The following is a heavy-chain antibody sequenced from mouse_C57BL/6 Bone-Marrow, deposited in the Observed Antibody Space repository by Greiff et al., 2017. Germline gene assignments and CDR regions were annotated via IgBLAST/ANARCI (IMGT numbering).Heavy chain of an antibody. CDR1: GYPFTSGG. J-gene: IGHJ3*01. V-gene: IGHV1-81*01. CDR2: FYPRSGNT. Sequence: VQLQQSGAELARPGHSVNLSCKASGYPFTSGGLSWVNRRTRQGLEWMGEFYPRSGNTYYNEKFKGKATLTADKSSSTAYMELRSLTSEDSAVYLCARSYDYAAGFAYWGQGNLVTVSA. CDR3: ARSYDYAAGFAY. D-gene: IGHD2-4*01.